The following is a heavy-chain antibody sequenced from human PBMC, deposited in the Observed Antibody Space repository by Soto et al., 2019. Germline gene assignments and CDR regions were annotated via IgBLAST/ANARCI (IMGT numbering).Heavy chain of an antibody. D-gene: IGHD4-4*01. CDR3: AREIADDEVDYNYYYYYWDG. Sequence: PGGSLRLSCAASGFTFSSYWMHWVRQARGKGQVWVSRINSDGRSTSYADSVKGRFTISRDNAKNTLYLQMKSLRAEDTAVYYSAREIADDEVDYNYYYYYWDGWCKGSTVSVSS. J-gene: IGHJ6*03. CDR1: GFTFSSYW. CDR2: INSDGRST. V-gene: IGHV3-74*01.